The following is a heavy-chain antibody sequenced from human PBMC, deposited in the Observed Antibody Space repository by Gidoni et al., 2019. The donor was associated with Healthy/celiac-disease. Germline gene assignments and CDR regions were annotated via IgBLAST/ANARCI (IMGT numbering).Heavy chain of an antibody. D-gene: IGHD2-21*02. V-gene: IGHV3-30*01. CDR2: ISYDGSNK. CDR1: GFTFSSYA. CDR3: ARDPPLPYCGGDCYSWYFDY. Sequence: QVQLVESGGGVVQPGRSLRRSCAASGFTFSSYAMHWVRQAPGKGLEWVAVISYDGSNKYYADSVKGRFTISRDNSKNTLYLQMNSLRAEDTAVYYCARDPPLPYCGGDCYSWYFDYWGQGTLVTVSS. J-gene: IGHJ4*02.